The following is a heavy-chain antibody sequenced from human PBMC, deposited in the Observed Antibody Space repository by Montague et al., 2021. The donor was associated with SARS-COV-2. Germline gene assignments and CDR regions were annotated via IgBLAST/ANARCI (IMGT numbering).Heavy chain of an antibody. CDR1: GFTFKSYS. CDR3: ARVFSGTYLDYFDF. D-gene: IGHD1-26*01. CDR2: ISFDATNK. J-gene: IGHJ4*02. V-gene: IGHV3-30*09. Sequence: SLRLSCAASGFTFKSYSMHWVRQAPGKGLEWVAVISFDATNKYYADSVKGRFAISRDNSENTLYLQMNTLRVKDTAVYYCARVFSGTYLDYFDFWGQGTLVTVSS.